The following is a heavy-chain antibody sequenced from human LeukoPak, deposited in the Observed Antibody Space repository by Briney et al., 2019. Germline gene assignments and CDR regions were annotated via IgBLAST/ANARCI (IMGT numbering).Heavy chain of an antibody. Sequence: LKPSETLSLTCAVYGGSFSGYYWSWIRQPPGKGLEWIGEINHSGSTNYNPSLKSRVTISADTSKNQFSLNLSSVTAADTAVYYCARRLASSSDTFDYWGQGTLVTVSS. CDR3: ARRLASSSDTFDY. CDR1: GGSFSGYY. J-gene: IGHJ4*02. CDR2: INHSGST. V-gene: IGHV4-34*01. D-gene: IGHD4-11*01.